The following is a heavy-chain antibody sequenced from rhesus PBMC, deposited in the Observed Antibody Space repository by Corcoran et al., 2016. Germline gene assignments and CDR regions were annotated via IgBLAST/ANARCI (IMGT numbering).Heavy chain of an antibody. J-gene: IGHJ4*01. CDR2: IAYSGST. D-gene: IGHD1-14*01. Sequence: QVQLQESGPGLVKPSETLSLTCAVSGGSSSDSYYWNWIRQPPGKGLEWIGYIAYSGSTNYNPSLKSRVTISRDTSENQFSLKLSSVTAADTAVYYCARDRGGNDLFFEYWGQGVLVTVSS. V-gene: IGHV4-122*02. CDR1: GGSSSDSYY. CDR3: ARDRGGNDLFFEY.